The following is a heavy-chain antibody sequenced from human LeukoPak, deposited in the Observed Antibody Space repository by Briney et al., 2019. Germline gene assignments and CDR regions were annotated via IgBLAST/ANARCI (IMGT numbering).Heavy chain of an antibody. CDR2: INNDESHT. Sequence: GVSLRLSCAASGFTFSSYWMHWVREAPGKGLVWVSRINNDESHTTYADSVKGRFTISRDNAKNTLYLQMNSLRVEDTAVYYCARDQSSSWYVAWFDPWGQGTLVTVSS. V-gene: IGHV3-74*01. CDR1: GFTFSSYW. D-gene: IGHD6-13*01. CDR3: ARDQSSSWYVAWFDP. J-gene: IGHJ5*02.